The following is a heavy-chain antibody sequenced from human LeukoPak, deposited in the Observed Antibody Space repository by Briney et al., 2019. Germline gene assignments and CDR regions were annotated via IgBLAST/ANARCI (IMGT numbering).Heavy chain of an antibody. CDR2: ISYDGSNK. J-gene: IGHJ4*02. CDR3: ARDQNFDY. Sequence: GGSLRLSCAASGFTFSSYAMSWVRQAPGKGLEWVAVISYDGSNKYYADSVKGRFTISRDNSKNTLYLQMNSLRAEDTAVYYCARDQNFDYWGQGTLVTVSS. V-gene: IGHV3-30-3*01. CDR1: GFTFSSYA.